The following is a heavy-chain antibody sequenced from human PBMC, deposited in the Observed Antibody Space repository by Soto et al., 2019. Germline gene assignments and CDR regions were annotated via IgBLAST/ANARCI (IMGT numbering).Heavy chain of an antibody. D-gene: IGHD7-27*01. CDR3: ARGEAVKLGLDYYYGMDV. Sequence: QVQLVQSGAEVKKPGSSVKVSCKASGGTFSSYTISWVRQAPGQGLEWMGRIIPILGIANYAQKFQGRVTITADKSTSTAYMELSSLRSEDTAVYYCARGEAVKLGLDYYYGMDVWGQGTTVTVSS. V-gene: IGHV1-69*02. CDR1: GGTFSSYT. CDR2: IIPILGIA. J-gene: IGHJ6*02.